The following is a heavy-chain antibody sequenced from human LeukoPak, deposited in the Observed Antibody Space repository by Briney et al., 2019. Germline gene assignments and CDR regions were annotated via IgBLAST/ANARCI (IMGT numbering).Heavy chain of an antibody. CDR3: TATPYTDGPLSN. V-gene: IGHV4-34*01. D-gene: IGHD5-24*01. CDR2: INRSGTI. Sequence: PSETLSLNCAVYGESFKTYYWTLIRQPPGKGLEWIVEINRSGTINYSPSLESRVAMSLDTSKNQLSLTLTSVTAADTAVYFCTATPYTDGPLSNWGQGTLVTVSS. CDR1: GESFKTYY. J-gene: IGHJ4*02.